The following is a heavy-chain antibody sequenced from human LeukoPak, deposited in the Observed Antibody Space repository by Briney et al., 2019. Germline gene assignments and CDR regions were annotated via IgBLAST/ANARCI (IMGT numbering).Heavy chain of an antibody. J-gene: IGHJ3*02. Sequence: QPGGSLRLSCAASGFTFSSYGMHWVRQAPGKGLEWVAVIWYDGSNKYYADSVKGRFTISRDNSKNTLYLQMNSLRAEDTAVYYCARAPVVGWPYAFDIWGQGTMVTVSS. CDR1: GFTFSSYG. CDR3: ARAPVVGWPYAFDI. D-gene: IGHD2-21*01. CDR2: IWYDGSNK. V-gene: IGHV3-33*01.